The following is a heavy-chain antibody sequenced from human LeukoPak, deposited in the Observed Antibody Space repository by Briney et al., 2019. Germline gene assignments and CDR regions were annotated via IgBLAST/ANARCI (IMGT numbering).Heavy chain of an antibody. CDR2: INAGNGNT. J-gene: IGHJ3*02. CDR3: ATLAAARVDIVVVPAAGDAFDI. V-gene: IGHV1-3*01. Sequence: ASVKVSCKASGYTFTSYAMHWVRQAPGQRLEWMGWINAGNGNTKYSQKFQGRVTITRDTSASTAYMELSSLRSEDTAVYYCATLAAARVDIVVVPAAGDAFDIWGQGTMVTVSS. CDR1: GYTFTSYA. D-gene: IGHD2-2*03.